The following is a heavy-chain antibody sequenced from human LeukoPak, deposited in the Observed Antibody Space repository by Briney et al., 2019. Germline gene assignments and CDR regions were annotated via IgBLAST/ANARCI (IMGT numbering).Heavy chain of an antibody. V-gene: IGHV4-34*01. J-gene: IGHJ4*02. CDR3: ARVGYDSSGYNLFDY. CDR2: INHSGST. Sequence: ASETLSLTCAVYGGSFSGYYWSWIRQPPGKGLEWIGEINHSGSTNYNPSLKSRVTISVDTSKNQFSLKLSSVTAAGTAVYYCARVGYDSSGYNLFDYWGQGTLVTVSS. D-gene: IGHD3-22*01. CDR1: GGSFSGYY.